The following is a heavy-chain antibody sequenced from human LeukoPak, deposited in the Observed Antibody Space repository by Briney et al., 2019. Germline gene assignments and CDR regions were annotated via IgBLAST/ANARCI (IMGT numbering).Heavy chain of an antibody. D-gene: IGHD6-19*01. CDR2: ISWDGGST. J-gene: IGHJ4*02. CDR1: EFTFDDYA. CDR3: PTNQNRSGCYFDY. Sequence: PGGSLRLSCAASEFTFDDYAMHWVRQAPGKGLEWVSLISWDGGSTYYADSVKGRLTISRDNSKNSLYLQMNSLRAEDTALSYPPTNQNRSGCYFDYWGQGTLVTVSS. V-gene: IGHV3-43D*03.